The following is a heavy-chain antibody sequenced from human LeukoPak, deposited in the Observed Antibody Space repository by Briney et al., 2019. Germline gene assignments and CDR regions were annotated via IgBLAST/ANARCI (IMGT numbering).Heavy chain of an antibody. CDR3: AKELTYYDSSEGLDY. Sequence: GGSLRLSCAASGFTFDDYAMPWVRQAPGKGLEWVSGISWNSGSIGYADSVKGRFTISRDNAKNSLYLQMNSLRAEDTALYYCAKELTYYDSSEGLDYWGQGTLVTVSS. J-gene: IGHJ4*02. CDR1: GFTFDDYA. D-gene: IGHD3-22*01. CDR2: ISWNSGSI. V-gene: IGHV3-9*01.